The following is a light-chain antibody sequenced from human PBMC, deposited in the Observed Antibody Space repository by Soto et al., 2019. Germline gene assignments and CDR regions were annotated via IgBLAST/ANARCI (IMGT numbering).Light chain of an antibody. CDR3: AAWDDSLNAYV. CDR2: SNN. CDR1: SSNIGSNT. J-gene: IGLJ1*01. V-gene: IGLV1-44*01. Sequence: QSVLTQPPSASGTPGQRVTISCSGSSSNIGSNTVNWYQQLPGTAPKLLIYSNNERPSGVPDRFSGSESGTSASLAISGLQSEDEADFYCAAWDDSLNAYVIGTGTKLTVL.